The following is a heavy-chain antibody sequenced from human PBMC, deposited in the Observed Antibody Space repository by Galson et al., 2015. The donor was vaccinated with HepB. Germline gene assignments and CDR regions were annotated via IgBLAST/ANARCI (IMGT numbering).Heavy chain of an antibody. CDR3: AHSFHFDWLLGGMDFDY. CDR2: IYWDDDK. V-gene: IGHV2-5*02. J-gene: IGHJ4*02. Sequence: PALVKPTQTLTLTCTFSGFSLSTSGVGVGWIRQPPGKALEWLALIYWDDDKRYSPSLKSRLTITKDTSKNQVVLTMTNMDPVDTATYYCAHSFHFDWLLGGMDFDYWGQGTLVTVSS. CDR1: GFSLSTSGVG. D-gene: IGHD3-9*01.